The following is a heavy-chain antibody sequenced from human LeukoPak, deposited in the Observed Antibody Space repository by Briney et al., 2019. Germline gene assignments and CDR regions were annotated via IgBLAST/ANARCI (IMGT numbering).Heavy chain of an antibody. CDR2: ISYDGSNK. CDR1: TFTFSSYV. D-gene: IGHD5-18*01. V-gene: IGHV3-30*03. J-gene: IGHJ4*02. CDR3: ARGVQLTFDY. Sequence: PGRSLRLSCAASTFTFSSYVMHWVRQAPGKGLEWVAVISYDGSNKYYADSVKGRFTISRDNSKNTLYLQMNSLRAEDTAVYYCARGVQLTFDYWGQGTLVTVSS.